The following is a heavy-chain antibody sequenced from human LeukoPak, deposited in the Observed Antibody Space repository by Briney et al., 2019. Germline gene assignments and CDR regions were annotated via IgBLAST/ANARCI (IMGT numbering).Heavy chain of an antibody. CDR3: ARDEARLGFFDY. CDR1: GLTFSSYW. Sequence: GGSLRLSCAASGLTFSSYWMHWVRQAPGKGLVWVSRVNSDGSSTSYADSVKGRFTISRDNAKNTLYLQMNSLRAEDTAVYYCARDEARLGFFDYWGQGTLVTVSS. V-gene: IGHV3-74*01. J-gene: IGHJ4*02. CDR2: VNSDGSST. D-gene: IGHD6-19*01.